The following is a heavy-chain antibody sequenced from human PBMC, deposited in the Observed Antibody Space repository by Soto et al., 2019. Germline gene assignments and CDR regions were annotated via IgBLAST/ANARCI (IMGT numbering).Heavy chain of an antibody. J-gene: IGHJ5*02. V-gene: IGHV4-34*01. Sequence: SETLSLTCAVYGGSFSGYYWSWIRQPPGKGLEWIGEINHSRSTNYNPSLKSRVTISVDTSKNQFSLKLSSVTAADTAVYYCARKRPRYCSSTSCYSPNWFDPWGQGTLVTVSS. CDR3: ARKRPRYCSSTSCYSPNWFDP. CDR1: GGSFSGYY. CDR2: INHSRST. D-gene: IGHD2-2*01.